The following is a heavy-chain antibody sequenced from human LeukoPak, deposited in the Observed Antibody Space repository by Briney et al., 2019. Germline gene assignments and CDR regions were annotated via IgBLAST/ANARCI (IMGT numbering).Heavy chain of an antibody. J-gene: IGHJ3*02. Sequence: ASVKVSCKASAYIFIDHYRHWVRQAPGQGLEWMGWINPDSGATNYAQKFQGGVTMTRDPSISTAYMELRGLRSDDTAVYYCARTGDPAYDAFDIWGQGTLVTVSS. CDR3: ARTGDPAYDAFDI. CDR2: INPDSGAT. CDR1: AYIFIDHY. V-gene: IGHV1-2*02. D-gene: IGHD7-27*01.